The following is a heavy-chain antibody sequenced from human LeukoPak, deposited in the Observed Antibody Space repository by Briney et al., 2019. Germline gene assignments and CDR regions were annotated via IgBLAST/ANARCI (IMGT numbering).Heavy chain of an antibody. CDR2: ISYDGSNK. V-gene: IGHV3-30*04. D-gene: IGHD3-10*01. CDR1: GFTFSSYA. CDR3: AVMPRGW. Sequence: GGSLRLSCAASGFTFSSYAMNWVRQAPGKGLEWVALISYDGSNKYYADSVKGRFTISRDSSKNTVYLQMNSLRNEDTAVYYCAVMPRGWWGQGTLVTVSS. J-gene: IGHJ4*02.